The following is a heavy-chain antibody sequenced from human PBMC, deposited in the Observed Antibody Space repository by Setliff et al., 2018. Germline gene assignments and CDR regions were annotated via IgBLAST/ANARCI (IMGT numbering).Heavy chain of an antibody. V-gene: IGHV4-61*09. CDR3: VTAASARSRWYDMGWFDP. CDR1: DGSLYSGNYY. J-gene: IGHJ5*02. Sequence: LTCTVSDGSLYSGNYYWTWIRQPAGKGLEWIGHFYTSGITSYNPSLKSRVTISVDTSKNQFSLKLSSVTAADTAVYYCVTAASARSRWYDMGWFDPWGQGTLVTVSS. D-gene: IGHD3-22*01. CDR2: FYTSGIT.